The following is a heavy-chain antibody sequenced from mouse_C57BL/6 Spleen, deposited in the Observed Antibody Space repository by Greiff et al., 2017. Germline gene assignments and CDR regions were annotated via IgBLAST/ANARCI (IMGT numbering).Heavy chain of an antibody. CDR2: IYPRSGNT. J-gene: IGHJ4*01. CDR1: GYTFTSYG. Sequence: QVQLQQSGAELARPGASVQLSCKASGYTFTSYGISWVKQRTGQGLEWIGEIYPRSGNTYYNEQFKGKATLTADKSSSTAYMELRSLTSEDSAVYFCARRGVYYAMDYWGQGTAVTGAS. V-gene: IGHV1-81*01. CDR3: ARRGVYYAMDY.